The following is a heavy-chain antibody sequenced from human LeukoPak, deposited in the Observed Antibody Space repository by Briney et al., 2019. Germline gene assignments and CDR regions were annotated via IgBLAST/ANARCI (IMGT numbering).Heavy chain of an antibody. CDR3: ARVVGRLLWFGELSFGY. J-gene: IGHJ4*02. Sequence: ASVKVSCKASGYTFTSYDINWVRQATGQGLEWMGWMNPNSGNTGYAQKFQGRVTMTRNTSISTAYMELSSLRSEDTAVYYCARVVGRLLWFGELSFGYWGQGTLVTVSS. D-gene: IGHD3-10*01. CDR1: GYTFTSYD. CDR2: MNPNSGNT. V-gene: IGHV1-8*01.